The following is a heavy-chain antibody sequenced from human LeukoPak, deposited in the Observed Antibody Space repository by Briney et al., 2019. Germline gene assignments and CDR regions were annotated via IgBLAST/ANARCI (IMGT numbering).Heavy chain of an antibody. Sequence: PSETPSLTCAVYGGSFSGYYWSWIRQPPGKGLEWIGEINHSGSTNYDPSLKSRVTISVDTSKNQFSLKLSSVTAADTAVYYCARTRPYSGSFDYWGQGTLVTVSS. CDR3: ARTRPYSGSFDY. J-gene: IGHJ4*02. CDR2: INHSGST. D-gene: IGHD1-26*01. V-gene: IGHV4-34*01. CDR1: GGSFSGYY.